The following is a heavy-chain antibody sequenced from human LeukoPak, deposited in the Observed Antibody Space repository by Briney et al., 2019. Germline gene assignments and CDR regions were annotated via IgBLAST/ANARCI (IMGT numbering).Heavy chain of an antibody. V-gene: IGHV1-2*02. CDR3: ATSYYYGSGSYYSPPDS. J-gene: IGHJ5*01. CDR2: INPNSGGT. CDR1: GYTFSGYY. D-gene: IGHD3-10*01. Sequence: ASVKVSCKASGYTFSGYYMHWVRQAPGQGLEWVGWINPNSGGTNYAQKFKGRVTMTRDTSISTAYMELSRLRSDDTAVYHCATSYYYGSGSYYSPPDSWGQGTLVTVSS.